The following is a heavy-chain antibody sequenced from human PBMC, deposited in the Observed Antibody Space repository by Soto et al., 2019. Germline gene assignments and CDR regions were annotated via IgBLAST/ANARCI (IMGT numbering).Heavy chain of an antibody. J-gene: IGHJ5*02. D-gene: IGHD2-8*01. CDR2: IIPIFGTA. Sequence: QVQLVQSGAEVKKPGSSVKVSCKASGGTFSSYAISWVRQAPGQGLEWMGGIIPIFGTANYAQKFQGRVTIXADLSXXTAYMELSSLRSEDTAVYYCARQMVYAMEGNWFDPWGQGTLVTVSS. V-gene: IGHV1-69*12. CDR3: ARQMVYAMEGNWFDP. CDR1: GGTFSSYA.